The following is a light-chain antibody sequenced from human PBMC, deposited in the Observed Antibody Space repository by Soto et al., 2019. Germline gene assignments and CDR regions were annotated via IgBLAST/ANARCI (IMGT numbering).Light chain of an antibody. CDR1: NSDVGNYNF. Sequence: QSALTQPASVSGSPGQSITISCTGTNSDVGNYNFVSWYQKNPGKAPKLMIYEVEKRPSGVSNRFSGSKSGNTASLTIFGLQPEDEADYYCCSFAGWTTPWVFGGGTQLTVL. CDR3: CSFAGWTTPWV. V-gene: IGLV2-23*02. J-gene: IGLJ3*02. CDR2: EVE.